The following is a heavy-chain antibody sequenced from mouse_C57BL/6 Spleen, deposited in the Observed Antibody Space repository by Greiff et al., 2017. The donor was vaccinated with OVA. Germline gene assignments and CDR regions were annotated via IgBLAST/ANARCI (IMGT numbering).Heavy chain of an antibody. CDR3: ARWGNYAELIAY. CDR1: GYTFTSYW. Sequence: QVQLQQPGTELVKPGASVKLSCKASGYTFTSYWMHWVKQRPGQGLEWIGNINPSNGGTNYNEKFKSKATLTVDKSSSTAYMQHSSLTSEDSAVYYGARWGNYAELIAYWGQGTLVTVSA. V-gene: IGHV1-53*01. CDR2: INPSNGGT. D-gene: IGHD2-4*01. J-gene: IGHJ3*01.